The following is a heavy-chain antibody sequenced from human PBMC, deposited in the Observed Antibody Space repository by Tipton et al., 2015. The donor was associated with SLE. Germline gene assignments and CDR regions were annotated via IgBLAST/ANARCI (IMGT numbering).Heavy chain of an antibody. J-gene: IGHJ3*02. CDR2: VYYSGST. D-gene: IGHD3-3*01. CDR3: ARADYDFWSGSPGAFDI. Sequence: PGLVKPSETLSLTCTVSDDSITNYYWNWIRQPPGKGLEWIGYVYYSGSTNYNPSLKSRVTISVDKSKNQFSLRLSSVTAADTAVYYCARADYDFWSGSPGAFDIWGQGTMVTVSS. CDR1: DDSITNYY. V-gene: IGHV4-59*01.